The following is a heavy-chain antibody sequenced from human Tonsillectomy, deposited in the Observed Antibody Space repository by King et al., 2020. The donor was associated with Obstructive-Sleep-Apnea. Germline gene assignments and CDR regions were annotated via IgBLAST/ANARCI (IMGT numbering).Heavy chain of an antibody. D-gene: IGHD6-6*01. J-gene: IGHJ6*02. CDR3: AKTSFAARPMDV. CDR2: IFLGNSDT. Sequence: VKLVESGAEVKKPGDSLKISCTGSGLRSYTDWIAWVRQMPGRGLEWMGIIFLGNSDTRYSPSFEGQVTFSVDMSINTAYLQWDSLKASDTAMYFCAKTSFAARPMDVWGQGTPVTVSS. V-gene: IGHV5-51*01. CDR1: GLRSYTDW.